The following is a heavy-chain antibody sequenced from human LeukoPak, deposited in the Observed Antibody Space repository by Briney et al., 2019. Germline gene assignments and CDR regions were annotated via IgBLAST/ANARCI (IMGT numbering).Heavy chain of an antibody. V-gene: IGHV3-53*01. CDR1: GFTFSSDY. CDR3: ARATLDN. J-gene: IGHJ4*02. CDR2: IYSGGST. Sequence: GGSLRLSCAASGFTFSSDYISWVRQAPGKGLEWVSVIYSGGSTNYSDSVRARFTISRDNSKNTVYLQMNSLRVEDTAVYYCARATLDNWGQGTLVTVSS.